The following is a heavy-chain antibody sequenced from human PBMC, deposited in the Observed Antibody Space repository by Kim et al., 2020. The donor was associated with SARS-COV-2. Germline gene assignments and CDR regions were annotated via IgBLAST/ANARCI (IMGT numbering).Heavy chain of an antibody. D-gene: IGHD2-2*01. J-gene: IGHJ6*02. CDR3: ARDRSEYQLLGTDV. Sequence: AQKFQGRVTMTRDTATSTVYMELSSLRSEDTAVYYCARDRSEYQLLGTDVWGQGTTVTVSS. V-gene: IGHV1-46*01.